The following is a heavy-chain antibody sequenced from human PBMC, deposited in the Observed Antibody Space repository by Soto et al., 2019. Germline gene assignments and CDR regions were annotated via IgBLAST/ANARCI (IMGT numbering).Heavy chain of an antibody. CDR1: GFTFSSYG. CDR3: ARDRVSYSSGWYLDY. V-gene: IGHV3-33*01. CDR2: IWYDGSNK. J-gene: IGHJ4*02. Sequence: QVQLVESGGGVVQPGRSLRLSCAASGFTFSSYGMHWVRQAPGKGLEWVAVIWYDGSNKYYADSVKGRFTISRDNSKNTLYLQMNSLRAEDTAVYYCARDRVSYSSGWYLDYWGQGTPVTVSS. D-gene: IGHD6-19*01.